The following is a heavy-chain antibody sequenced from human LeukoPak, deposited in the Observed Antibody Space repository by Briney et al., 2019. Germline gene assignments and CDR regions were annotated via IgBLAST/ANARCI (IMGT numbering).Heavy chain of an antibody. D-gene: IGHD2-2*01. Sequence: GGSLRLSCAASGFTISSYAMSWVRQAPGKGLEWVSTITSSGGSTFYADSVQGRFTISRDNSKNSLFLQMSSLSAEDTAVYYCAREHCSSTSCSYFDYWGQGTLVTVSS. CDR2: ITSSGGST. CDR1: GFTISSYA. CDR3: AREHCSSTSCSYFDY. J-gene: IGHJ4*02. V-gene: IGHV3-23*01.